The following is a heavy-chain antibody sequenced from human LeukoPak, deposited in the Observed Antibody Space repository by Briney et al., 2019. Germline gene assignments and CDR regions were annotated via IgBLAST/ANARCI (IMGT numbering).Heavy chain of an antibody. Sequence: SETLSLTCTVSGGSISSYYWSWIRQPPGKGLEWIGYIYYSGSTNYNPSLKSRVTISVDTSKNQFSLKLSSVTAADTAVYYCARHRKGTTVTTYDYWGQGTLVTVSS. CDR2: IYYSGST. CDR1: GGSISSYY. CDR3: ARHRKGTTVTTYDY. D-gene: IGHD4-17*01. V-gene: IGHV4-59*08. J-gene: IGHJ4*02.